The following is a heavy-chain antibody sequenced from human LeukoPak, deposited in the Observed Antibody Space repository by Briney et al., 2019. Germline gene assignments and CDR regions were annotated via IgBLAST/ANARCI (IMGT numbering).Heavy chain of an antibody. CDR3: ARDYKYAFDH. J-gene: IGHJ4*02. CDR1: GFTSSDYI. D-gene: IGHD5-24*01. Sequence: GGSLRLSCAPSGFTSSDYIMSWVRPAPGKGLGWISYIGINSGNTNYADSVKGRFTISGDKAKNSLYLQVNSLRVEDTAVYCCARDYKYAFDHWGQGTLVTVSS. V-gene: IGHV3-11*06. CDR2: IGINSGNT.